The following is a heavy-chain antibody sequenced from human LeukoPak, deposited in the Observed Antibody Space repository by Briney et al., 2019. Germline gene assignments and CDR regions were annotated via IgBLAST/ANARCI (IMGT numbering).Heavy chain of an antibody. CDR1: GDSISNYY. D-gene: IGHD2-15*01. CDR3: ARERGTIAVPYYFDF. CDR2: ISTSGST. J-gene: IGHJ4*02. V-gene: IGHV4-4*07. Sequence: PSETLSLTCTVSGDSISNYYWSWIRQPAGKGLDWIGRISTSGSTNYKPSLRSRVTISMDASKDQFPLRLSSVTAADTAVYYCARERGTIAVPYYFDFWGPGILVTVSS.